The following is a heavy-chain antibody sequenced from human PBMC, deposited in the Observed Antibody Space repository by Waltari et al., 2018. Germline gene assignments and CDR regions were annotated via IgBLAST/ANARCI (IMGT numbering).Heavy chain of an antibody. CDR1: GGSFGCYY. J-gene: IGHJ4*02. D-gene: IGHD5-12*01. Sequence: QVQLQQWGAGLLKTSATLSLTCAVSGGSFGCYYLSWLRQPPGKGLEWTGEINHRGSTNYIPSLTSRVTISVDTSKNQFSLKLGYVTAADTAVYYCARGSEGYSGYDLDYWGQGTLVTVSS. V-gene: IGHV4-34*01. CDR2: INHRGST. CDR3: ARGSEGYSGYDLDY.